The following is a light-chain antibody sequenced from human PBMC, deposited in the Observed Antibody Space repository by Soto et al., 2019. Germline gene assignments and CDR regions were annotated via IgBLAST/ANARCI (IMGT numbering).Light chain of an antibody. Sequence: QSALAQPPSTSGSPGQSVTISCTGTSSDVGGHNYVSWYQQHPGKAPKLMIYEVSKRPSGVPDRFSGSKSGNTASLTVSGLQTEDEADYYCTSYAGSDLWVFGGGTKLTVL. CDR1: SSDVGGHNY. J-gene: IGLJ3*02. CDR2: EVS. CDR3: TSYAGSDLWV. V-gene: IGLV2-8*01.